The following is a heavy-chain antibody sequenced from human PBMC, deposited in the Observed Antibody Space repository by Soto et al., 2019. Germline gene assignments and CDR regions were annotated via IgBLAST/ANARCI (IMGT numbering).Heavy chain of an antibody. V-gene: IGHV3-30*18. D-gene: IGHD6-19*01. J-gene: IGHJ4*02. CDR2: IAYDGRNK. Sequence: GGSLRLSCSASGFTFSSYDMHWVRQAPGKGLEWVAGIAYDGRNKYYIDSVKGRFTTSRDNSQNTLYLQMNDLRTEDAAVYYCANGLKGGERITAEFDYWGQGTLVTSPQ. CDR3: ANGLKGGERITAEFDY. CDR1: GFTFSSYD.